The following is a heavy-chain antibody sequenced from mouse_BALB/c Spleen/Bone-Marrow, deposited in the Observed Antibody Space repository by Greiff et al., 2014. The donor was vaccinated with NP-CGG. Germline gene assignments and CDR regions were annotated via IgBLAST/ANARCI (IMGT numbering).Heavy chain of an antibody. J-gene: IGHJ3*01. D-gene: IGHD2-4*01. CDR3: ARDDYGRAWFAY. V-gene: IGHV7-1*02. CDR2: SRNKANDYTT. Sequence: EVHLVESGGGLVQPGGSLRLSCATSGFTFSDFYMEWVRQPPGKRLEWIAASRNKANDYTTEYSASVKGRFIVSRDASQSILYLQMNALRAEDTAIYYCARDDYGRAWFAYWGQGTLVTVSA. CDR1: GFTFSDFY.